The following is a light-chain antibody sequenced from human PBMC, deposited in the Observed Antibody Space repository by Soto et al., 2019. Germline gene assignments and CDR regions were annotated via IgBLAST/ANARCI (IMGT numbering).Light chain of an antibody. J-gene: IGKJ3*01. CDR2: WAS. CDR1: QSVLYSSNNKNY. Sequence: DIVMTQSPDSLSVSLGERATINCKYSQSVLYSSNNKNYLGWYQRKAGQPPKLLIYWASTRESGVPDRFSGSGSRTDFSLTISNLQAEDVAVYYCQQYYSIPFTFGPGTKVHIK. CDR3: QQYYSIPFT. V-gene: IGKV4-1*01.